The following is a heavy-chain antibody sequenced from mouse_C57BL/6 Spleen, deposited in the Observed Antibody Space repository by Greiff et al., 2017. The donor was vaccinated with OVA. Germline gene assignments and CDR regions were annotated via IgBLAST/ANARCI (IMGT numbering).Heavy chain of an antibody. CDR1: GFTFSDYG. D-gene: IGHD2-4*01. Sequence: EVKVVESGGGLVKPGGSLKLSCAASGFTFSDYGMHWVRQAPEKGLEWVAYISSGSSTIYYADTVKGRFTISRDNAKNTLFLQMTSLRSEDTAMYYCARIDYDYDDAMDYWGQGTSVTVSS. J-gene: IGHJ4*01. V-gene: IGHV5-17*01. CDR3: ARIDYDYDDAMDY. CDR2: ISSGSSTI.